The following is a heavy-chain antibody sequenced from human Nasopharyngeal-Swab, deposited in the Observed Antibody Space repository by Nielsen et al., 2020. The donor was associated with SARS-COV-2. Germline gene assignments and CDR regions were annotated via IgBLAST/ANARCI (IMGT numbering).Heavy chain of an antibody. J-gene: IGHJ5*02. Sequence: RQAPGKGLEWIGHIYYSGSTYYNPSLKSRVTISVDTSKNQFSLKLSSVTAADTAVYYCARGRKQQLVLRWFDPWGQGTLVTVSS. CDR2: IYYSGST. V-gene: IGHV4-31*02. D-gene: IGHD6-13*01. CDR3: ARGRKQQLVLRWFDP.